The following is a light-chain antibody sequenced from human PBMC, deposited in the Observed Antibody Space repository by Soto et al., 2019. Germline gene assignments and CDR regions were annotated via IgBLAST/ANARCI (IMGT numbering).Light chain of an antibody. CDR3: SSYTSSSTYV. V-gene: IGLV2-14*01. J-gene: IGLJ1*01. CDR2: DVS. Sequence: QSALTQPASVSGSPGQSITISCTGTSSDVGGYNYVSWYQQHPGKAPKLMIYDVSHRPSGVSNRFSGSKSGNTASLTISGLQDEDEADYYCSSYTSSSTYVFGTETKLTVL. CDR1: SSDVGGYNY.